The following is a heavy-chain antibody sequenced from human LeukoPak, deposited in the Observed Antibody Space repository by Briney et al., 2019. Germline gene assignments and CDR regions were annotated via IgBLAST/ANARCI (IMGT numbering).Heavy chain of an antibody. CDR2: ITSSSYFI. V-gene: IGHV3-21*01. D-gene: IGHD1-26*01. CDR1: GFTFSGYS. CDR3: ARGHSGSYQRNDAFDI. Sequence: GGSLRLSCAASGFTFSGYSMNWVRQAPGKGLEWVSSITSSSYFIYYADSMKGRFTVSRDNAMNSLYLQMNSLRAEDTAVYYCARGHSGSYQRNDAFDIWGQGTTVTVSS. J-gene: IGHJ3*02.